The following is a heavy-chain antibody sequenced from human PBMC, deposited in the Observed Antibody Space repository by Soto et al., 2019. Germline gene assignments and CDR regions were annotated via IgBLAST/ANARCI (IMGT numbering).Heavy chain of an antibody. D-gene: IGHD1-26*01. CDR1: GDXVSSNRGA. J-gene: IGHJ4*02. V-gene: IGHV6-1*01. CDR2: TYYRSKWYN. CDR3: ARGEQYSGRIFDY. Sequence: PXQXLSLTCGISGDXVSSNRGAWNWLRQSPSRGLEWLGSTYYRSKWYNDYAVSVESRITINPDTSKKHFSLQLNFVTTEDTDVYFCARGEQYSGRIFDYWGQGTLVTVSS.